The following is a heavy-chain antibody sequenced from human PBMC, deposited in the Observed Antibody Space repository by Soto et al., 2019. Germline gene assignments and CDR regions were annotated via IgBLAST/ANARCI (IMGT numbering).Heavy chain of an antibody. CDR2: ISSNGGST. CDR3: VKLYSSGWRVFDY. D-gene: IGHD6-19*01. CDR1: GFTFSSYA. Sequence: VGSLRLSCSASGFTFSSYAMHWVRQAPGKGLEYVSAISSNGGSTYYADSVKGRFTISRDNSKNTLYLQMSSLRAEDTAVYYCVKLYSSGWRVFDYWGQGTLVTVSS. V-gene: IGHV3-64D*06. J-gene: IGHJ4*02.